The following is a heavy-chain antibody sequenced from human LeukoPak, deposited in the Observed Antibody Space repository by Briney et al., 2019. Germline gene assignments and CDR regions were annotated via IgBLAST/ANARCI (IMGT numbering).Heavy chain of an antibody. V-gene: IGHV3-7*01. CDR2: IDKDGSEK. J-gene: IGHJ4*02. D-gene: IGHD2-15*01. CDR3: ATVFRVEGATGLDY. Sequence: GGSLRLSCAVSQFTFSNYWMSWVRQAPGKGLEWVANIDKDGSEKHYVDSVKGRFTISRDNAKKSLYLQMNSLRAEDTAVYYCATVFRVEGATGLDYWGQGTLVTVSS. CDR1: QFTFSNYW.